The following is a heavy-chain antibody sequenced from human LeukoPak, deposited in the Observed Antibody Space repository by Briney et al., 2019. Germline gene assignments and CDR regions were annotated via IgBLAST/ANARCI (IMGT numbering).Heavy chain of an antibody. CDR3: ARLSDYLGIDY. J-gene: IGHJ4*02. Sequence: SETLSLTCAVYGGSFSGYYWSWLRQPPGKGLEWIGYIHYSGSTNYNPSLKSRVTMSLDTSKNQFSLKLSSVTAADTAVYYCARLSDYLGIDYWGQGTLVTVSS. D-gene: IGHD4-11*01. CDR1: GGSFSGYY. CDR2: IHYSGST. V-gene: IGHV4-59*08.